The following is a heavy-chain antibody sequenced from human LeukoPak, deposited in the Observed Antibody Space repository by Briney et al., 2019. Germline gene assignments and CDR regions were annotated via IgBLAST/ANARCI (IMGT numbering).Heavy chain of an antibody. J-gene: IGHJ5*02. Sequence: HPGGSLRLSCAASGFTFSSYAMHWVRQAPGKGLEWVAVISYDGSNKYYADSVKGRFTISRDNSKNTLYLQMNSLRAEDTAVYYCAGGEDSYKEFAPWGQGTLVTVSS. CDR2: ISYDGSNK. CDR1: GFTFSSYA. D-gene: IGHD5-24*01. V-gene: IGHV3-30-3*01. CDR3: AGGEDSYKEFAP.